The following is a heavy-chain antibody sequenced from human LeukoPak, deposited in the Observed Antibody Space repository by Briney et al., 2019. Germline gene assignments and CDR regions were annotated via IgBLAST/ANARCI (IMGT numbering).Heavy chain of an antibody. CDR3: ARDGLYTKDFDY. CDR2: ISADNGNT. CDR1: GYTFTSYG. Sequence: ASVKVSCKASGYTFTSYGIGWVRQAPGQGLEWMGWISADNGNTNYAQKLQGRVTMTTDTSTSTAYMGLRSLRSDDTAVYYCARDGLYTKDFDYWGQGTLVTVSS. D-gene: IGHD4-11*01. V-gene: IGHV1-18*01. J-gene: IGHJ4*02.